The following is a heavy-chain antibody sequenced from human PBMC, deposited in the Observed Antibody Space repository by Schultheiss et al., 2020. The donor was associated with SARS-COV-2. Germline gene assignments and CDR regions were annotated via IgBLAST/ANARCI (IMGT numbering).Heavy chain of an antibody. D-gene: IGHD4-17*01. CDR3: ASHSTTVTTFDY. J-gene: IGHJ4*02. CDR2: ISSSGSTI. CDR1: GFTFSSYA. V-gene: IGHV3-48*04. Sequence: GGSLRLSCAASGFTFSSYAMSWVRQAPGKGLEWVSYISSSGSTIYYADSVKGRFTISRDNAKNSLYLQMNSLRAEDTAVYYCASHSTTVTTFDYWGQGTLVTVSS.